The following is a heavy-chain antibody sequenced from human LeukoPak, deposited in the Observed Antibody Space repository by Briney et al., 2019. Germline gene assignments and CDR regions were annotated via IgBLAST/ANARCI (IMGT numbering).Heavy chain of an antibody. CDR1: GGSFSGYY. D-gene: IGHD3-10*01. CDR3: GRGPERELFSPFDY. Sequence: SETLSLTCAVYGGSFSGYYWSWIRQPPGKGLEWIGEINHSGSTNYNPSLKSRVTISVDTSKNQFSLKLSSVTAADTAVYYCGRGPERELFSPFDYWGQGTLVTVSS. CDR2: INHSGST. J-gene: IGHJ4*02. V-gene: IGHV4-34*01.